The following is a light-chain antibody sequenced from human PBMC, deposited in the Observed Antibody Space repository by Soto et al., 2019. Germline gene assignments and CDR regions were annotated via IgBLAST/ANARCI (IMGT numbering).Light chain of an antibody. CDR1: QGISSA. CDR3: QQFNSYPPPLT. Sequence: AIQLTQSPSSLSASVGDRVTITCRASQGISSALAWCQQKPGKAPKLLIYDASSLESGVPSRFSGSGSGTDFTLTISSLQPEDFATYYCQQFNSYPPPLTFGGGTKVEIK. CDR2: DAS. J-gene: IGKJ4*01. V-gene: IGKV1-13*02.